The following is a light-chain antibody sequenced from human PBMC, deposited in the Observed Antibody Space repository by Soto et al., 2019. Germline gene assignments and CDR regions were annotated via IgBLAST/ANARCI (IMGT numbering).Light chain of an antibody. J-gene: IGKJ4*01. CDR1: QGISGY. V-gene: IGKV1-8*01. CDR3: QQYYSYPLT. Sequence: AIRMTQSPSSLSASTGDRVTITCRASQGISGYLAWYQQKPGKAPKLLIYAASTLQSGVPSRFSGSGSGTDFTLTISCLQSEDFATYYCQQYYSYPLTFGGGTKVDIK. CDR2: AAS.